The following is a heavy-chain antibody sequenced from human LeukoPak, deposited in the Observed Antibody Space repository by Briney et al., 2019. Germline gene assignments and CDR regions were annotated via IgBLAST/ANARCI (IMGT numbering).Heavy chain of an antibody. D-gene: IGHD2-15*01. CDR3: ARDTLGKYCSGGSCYVASDYGMDV. CDR1: GFTVSSNY. CDR2: IYSGGST. V-gene: IGHV3-66*01. J-gene: IGHJ6*02. Sequence: PGGSLRRSCAASGFTVSSNYMSWVRQAPGKGLEWVSVIYSGGSTYYADSVKGRFTISRDNSKNTLYLQMNSLRAEDTAVYYCARDTLGKYCSGGSCYVASDYGMDVWGQGTTVTVSS.